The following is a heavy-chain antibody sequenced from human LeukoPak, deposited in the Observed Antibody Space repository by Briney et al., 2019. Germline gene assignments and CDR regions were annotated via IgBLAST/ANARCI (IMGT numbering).Heavy chain of an antibody. Sequence: SETLSLACTVSGGSISGYYSSWIRQPPGKGLEWIGYIYYSGRTNYNPSLKSRVTISVDTSKNQFSLKLSSVTAADTAVYYCARGEIAAAGFDYWGQGTLVTASS. CDR3: ARGEIAAAGFDY. J-gene: IGHJ4*02. V-gene: IGHV4-59*01. D-gene: IGHD6-13*01. CDR2: IYYSGRT. CDR1: GGSISGYY.